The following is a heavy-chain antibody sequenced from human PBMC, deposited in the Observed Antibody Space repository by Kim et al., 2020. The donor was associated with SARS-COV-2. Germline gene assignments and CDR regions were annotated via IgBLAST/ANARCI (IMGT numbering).Heavy chain of an antibody. CDR2: VNHSGST. CDR3: AGPRDLYGYFDL. J-gene: IGHJ2*01. CDR1: GESLSDYY. Sequence: SETLSLTCTVDGESLSDYYWSWIRQPPGKGLEWIGEVNHSGSTNYNPSLKSRVTISVDTSKNQFSLKLNSVTAADTAIYYCAGPRDLYGYFDLWGRGTLVTVSS. V-gene: IGHV4-34*01.